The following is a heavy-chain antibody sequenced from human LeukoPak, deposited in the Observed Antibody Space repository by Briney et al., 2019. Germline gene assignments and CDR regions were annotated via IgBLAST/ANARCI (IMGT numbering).Heavy chain of an antibody. CDR2: IIPILGIA. CDR1: GGTFSSYA. J-gene: IGHJ3*02. V-gene: IGHV1-69*04. Sequence: SVKVSCKASGGTFSSYAISWVRQAPGQGLEWMGRIIPILGIANYAQKFQGRVTITADKSTSTAYIELSSLRSEDTAVYYCARGPPLGLDSNIDIWGKGTMVTVSS. D-gene: IGHD2-15*01. CDR3: ARGPPLGLDSNIDI.